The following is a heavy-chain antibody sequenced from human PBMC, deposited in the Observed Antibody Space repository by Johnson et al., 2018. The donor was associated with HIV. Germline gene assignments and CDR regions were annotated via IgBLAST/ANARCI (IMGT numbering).Heavy chain of an antibody. CDR2: SWHSGSM. D-gene: IGHD7-27*01. J-gene: IGHJ3*02. CDR3: APLGDAFDI. V-gene: IGHV3-66*02. Sequence: VQLVESGGGLVQPGGSLRLSCAASGFTVSSNYMSWVRQAPGKGLEWVSCLSWHSGSMCYADSVKGRFTISRDNSKNTRYLQMNSLGAEGTAVYYCAPLGDAFDIWGQGTMVTVSS. CDR1: GFTVSSNY.